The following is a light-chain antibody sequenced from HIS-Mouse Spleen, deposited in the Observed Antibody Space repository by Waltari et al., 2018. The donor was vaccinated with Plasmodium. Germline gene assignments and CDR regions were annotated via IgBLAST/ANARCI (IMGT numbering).Light chain of an antibody. CDR1: ELPTNS. Sequence: SYELTPPPSVSVSPGQTARITCPGDELPTNSAYWYQQKAGQAPVLVIYEDSKRPSGIPERFSGSSSGTMATLTISGAQVEDEADYYCYSTDSSGNHRVFGGGTKLTVL. V-gene: IGLV3-10*01. CDR2: EDS. CDR3: YSTDSSGNHRV. J-gene: IGLJ3*02.